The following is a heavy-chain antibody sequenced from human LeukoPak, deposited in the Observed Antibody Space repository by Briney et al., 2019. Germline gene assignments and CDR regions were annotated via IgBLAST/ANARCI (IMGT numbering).Heavy chain of an antibody. D-gene: IGHD6-19*01. J-gene: IGHJ4*02. CDR1: GGSISSYC. CDR2: IYYSGST. Sequence: SETLSLTCTVSGGSISSYCWSWIRQPPGKGLEWIGYIYYSGSTNYNPSLKSRVTISVDTSKNQFSLKLSSVTAAGTAVYYCARGSLGLSSGWYGVKGYYFDYWGQGTLVTVSS. V-gene: IGHV4-59*01. CDR3: ARGSLGLSSGWYGVKGYYFDY.